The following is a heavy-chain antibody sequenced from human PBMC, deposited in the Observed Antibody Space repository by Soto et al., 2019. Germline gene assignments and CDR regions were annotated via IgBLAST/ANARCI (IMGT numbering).Heavy chain of an antibody. D-gene: IGHD3-16*01. CDR3: ARDRIRWGDPIPFDY. CDR1: GYTFTSYG. J-gene: IGHJ4*02. V-gene: IGHV1-18*01. CDR2: ISAYNGNT. Sequence: QVQLVQSGAEVKKPGASVKVSCKASGYTFTSYGISWVRQAPGQGLEWMGWISAYNGNTKYAQKLQGRVTMTTDTSTSTAYMELRSLRSDDTAVYYCARDRIRWGDPIPFDYWGQGTLVTVSS.